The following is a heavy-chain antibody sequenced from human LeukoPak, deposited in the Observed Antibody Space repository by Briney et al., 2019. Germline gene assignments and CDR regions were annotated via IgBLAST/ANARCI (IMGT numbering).Heavy chain of an antibody. V-gene: IGHV3-21*01. Sequence: KPGGSLRLSCAASGFTFSSYSMNWVRQAPGKGLEWVASISSRSSYISFADSLKGRLTISRDNAKTSLYLQMNSLRAEDTAVYYCARDPSPYRTAYFDYRGQGTLVTVSS. J-gene: IGHJ4*02. CDR1: GFTFSSYS. CDR3: ARDPSPYRTAYFDY. CDR2: ISSRSSYI. D-gene: IGHD1-14*01.